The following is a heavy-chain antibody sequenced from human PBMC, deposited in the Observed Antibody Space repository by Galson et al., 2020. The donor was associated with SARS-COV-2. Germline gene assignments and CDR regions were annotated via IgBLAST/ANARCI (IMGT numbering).Heavy chain of an antibody. D-gene: IGHD3-3*01. CDR3: ARSSAALYDFWSGRPLDY. V-gene: IGHV3-7*01. CDR1: GFSFSTYW. J-gene: IGHJ4*02. CDR2: IKEDGSEM. Sequence: GESLKISCAASGFSFSTYWMTWVRQAPGKGLEWVANIKEDGSEMYYVDSVEGRFTISRDNAKNSLYLQMNSLRAEDTAVYYCARSSAALYDFWSGRPLDYWGQGTLVTVSS.